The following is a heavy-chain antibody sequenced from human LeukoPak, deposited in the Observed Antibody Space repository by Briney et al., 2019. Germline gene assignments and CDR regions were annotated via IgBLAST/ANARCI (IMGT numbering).Heavy chain of an antibody. D-gene: IGHD3-16*01. CDR1: GFSFSSHG. J-gene: IGHJ3*02. Sequence: GGSLRLSCAASGFSFSSHGMSWVRQAPGKGLVWVSRIKSDGSSTSYADSVKGRFSISRDNAKNTLYLQMNSLRAEDTAVYYCARVGAAAYAFDIWGQGTMVTVSS. CDR2: IKSDGSST. V-gene: IGHV3-74*01. CDR3: ARVGAAAYAFDI.